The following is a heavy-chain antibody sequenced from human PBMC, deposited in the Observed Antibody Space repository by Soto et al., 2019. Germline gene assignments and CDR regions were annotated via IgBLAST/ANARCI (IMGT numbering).Heavy chain of an antibody. Sequence: PSETLSLTCTVSGGSISSSSYYWGWIRQPPGKGLEWIGSIYYSGSTYYNPSLKSRVTISVDTSKNQFSLKLSSVTAADTAVYYCARPGYDFWSGYYDFDYWGQGTLVTVSS. J-gene: IGHJ4*02. D-gene: IGHD3-3*01. CDR1: GGSISSSSYY. CDR3: ARPGYDFWSGYYDFDY. CDR2: IYYSGST. V-gene: IGHV4-39*01.